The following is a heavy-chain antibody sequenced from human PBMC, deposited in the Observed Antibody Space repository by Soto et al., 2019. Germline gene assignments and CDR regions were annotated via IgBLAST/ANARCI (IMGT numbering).Heavy chain of an antibody. J-gene: IGHJ5*02. V-gene: IGHV1-8*01. CDR1: GYTFTSYD. Sequence: ASVKVSCKASGYTFTSYDINWVRQATGQGLEWMGWMNPNSGNTGYAQKFQGRVTMTRNTSISTAYMELSSLRSEDTAVYYCARASYYDFWSGYYWFDPWGQGTLVTVYS. CDR2: MNPNSGNT. CDR3: ARASYYDFWSGYYWFDP. D-gene: IGHD3-3*01.